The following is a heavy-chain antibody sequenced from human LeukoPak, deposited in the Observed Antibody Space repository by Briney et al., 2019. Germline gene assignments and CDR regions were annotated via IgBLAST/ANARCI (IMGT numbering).Heavy chain of an antibody. D-gene: IGHD2-2*01. Sequence: SVKVSCKASGGTFSSYAISWVRQAPGQGLEWMGRIIPILGIANYAQKFQGRVTITADKSTSTAYMELSSLRSEDTAVYYCARDYRYCCSTSCAKYYYYGMDVWGQGTTVTVSS. CDR1: GGTFSSYA. J-gene: IGHJ6*02. CDR3: ARDYRYCCSTSCAKYYYYGMDV. V-gene: IGHV1-69*04. CDR2: IIPILGIA.